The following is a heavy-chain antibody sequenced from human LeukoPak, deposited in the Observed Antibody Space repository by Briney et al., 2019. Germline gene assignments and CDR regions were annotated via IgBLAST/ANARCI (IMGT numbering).Heavy chain of an antibody. V-gene: IGHV3-30-3*01. Sequence: PGGSLRLSCAASGFTFSSYAMHWVRQAPGKGLEWVAVMSYDGTNKYYADSVKGRFTISRDNSKNTLYLQMNSLRAEDTAVYYCARDRGYQLLSPHGMDVWGQGTTVTVSS. J-gene: IGHJ6*02. CDR2: MSYDGTNK. CDR1: GFTFSSYA. CDR3: ARDRGYQLLSPHGMDV. D-gene: IGHD2-2*01.